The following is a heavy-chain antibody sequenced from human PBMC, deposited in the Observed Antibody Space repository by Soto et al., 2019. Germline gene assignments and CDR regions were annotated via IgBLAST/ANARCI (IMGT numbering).Heavy chain of an antibody. V-gene: IGHV3-30-3*01. J-gene: IGHJ4*02. CDR1: GFTFSSYA. Sequence: QVQLVESGGGVVQPGRSLRLSCAASGFTFSSYAMHWVRQAPGKGLEWVAVISYDGSNKYYADYVKGRFTISRDNSKNTLYLQMNSLRAEDTAVYYCARDRGSYSLAVVDYWGQGTLVTVSS. CDR2: ISYDGSNK. D-gene: IGHD1-26*01. CDR3: ARDRGSYSLAVVDY.